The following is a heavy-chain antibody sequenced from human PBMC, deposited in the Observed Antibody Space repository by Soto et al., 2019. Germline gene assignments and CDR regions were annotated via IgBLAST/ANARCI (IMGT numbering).Heavy chain of an antibody. CDR2: IYYSGST. Sequence: SETLSLTCTVSGGSISSSSYYWGWIRQPPGKGLEWIGSIYYSGSTYYNPSLKSRVTISVDTSKNQFSLKLSSMTAADTAVYYCALRSMAVVPEYWGQGTLVTVSS. CDR1: GGSISSSSYY. D-gene: IGHD3-22*01. CDR3: ALRSMAVVPEY. J-gene: IGHJ4*02. V-gene: IGHV4-39*07.